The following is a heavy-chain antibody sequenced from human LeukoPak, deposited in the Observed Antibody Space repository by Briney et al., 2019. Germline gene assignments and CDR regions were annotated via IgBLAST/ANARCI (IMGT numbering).Heavy chain of an antibody. Sequence: GGSLRLSCAASGFTLSTYAMSWVRQTPGKGLEWVAATSSSDAGTYHADSVRGRFTISRDNSKNTLYLQMNSLRAEDAAVYFCAKAPVTSCRGAYCYPFDYWGQGTLVTVSS. CDR2: TSSSDAGT. J-gene: IGHJ4*02. CDR1: GFTLSTYA. CDR3: AKAPVTSCRGAYCYPFDY. V-gene: IGHV3-23*01. D-gene: IGHD2-21*01.